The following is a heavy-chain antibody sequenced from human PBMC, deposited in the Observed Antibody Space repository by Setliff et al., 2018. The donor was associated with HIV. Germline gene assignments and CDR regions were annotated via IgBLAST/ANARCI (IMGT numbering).Heavy chain of an antibody. CDR3: TRPQYIYENGGSDY. Sequence: PGGSLRLSCAASGFTFSGSPIHWVRQASGKGLERLGRIKDRTDNYATAYAASVKGRFTIFRDDSANTAYLQINSLEIEDTAVYYCTRPQYIYENGGSDYWGQGTLVTVSS. CDR2: IKDRTDNYAT. V-gene: IGHV3-73*01. D-gene: IGHD3-22*01. J-gene: IGHJ4*02. CDR1: GFTFSGSP.